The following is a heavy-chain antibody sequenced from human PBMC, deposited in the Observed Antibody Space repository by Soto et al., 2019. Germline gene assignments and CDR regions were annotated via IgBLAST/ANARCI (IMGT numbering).Heavy chain of an antibody. V-gene: IGHV2-5*02. CDR3: GHLDSSRFDY. CDR2: IYWDADK. Sequence: QITLKESGPTLVTPTQTLTLTCSFSGFSLSTYGVGVGWIRQPPGKALEWLALIYWDADKSYSPSLRSRLTIAKDTSKNQVDLTVTNMDPVDTGIYYCGHLDSSRFDYWGQGTLVTVSS. J-gene: IGHJ4*02. CDR1: GFSLSTYGVG. D-gene: IGHD6-13*01.